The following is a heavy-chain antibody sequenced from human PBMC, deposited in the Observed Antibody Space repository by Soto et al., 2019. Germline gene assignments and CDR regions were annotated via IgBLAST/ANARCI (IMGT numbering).Heavy chain of an antibody. D-gene: IGHD6-19*01. CDR1: GGSIGSYY. J-gene: IGHJ3*02. CDR3: VRVRRYSSRPDAFDI. CDR2: IDYSGST. V-gene: IGHV4-59*01. Sequence: SETLSLTCTVSGGSIGSYYWSWIRQPPGKGLEWIGYIDYSGSTNHNPSLKSRVTISVDTSKNQFSLKLGSVTAADTAVFYCVRVRRYSSRPDAFDIWGQGTMVTVSS.